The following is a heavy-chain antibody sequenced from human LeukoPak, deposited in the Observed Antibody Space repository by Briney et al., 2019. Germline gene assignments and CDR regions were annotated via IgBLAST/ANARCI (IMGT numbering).Heavy chain of an antibody. CDR1: GFTFSSYW. CDR3: AREPDFWSGYYLKSFHYFDY. V-gene: IGHV3-7*03. D-gene: IGHD3-3*01. J-gene: IGHJ4*02. Sequence: GGSLRLSCAASGFTFSSYWTSWVRQAPGKGLEWVANIKQDGSEKYYVDSVKGRFTISRDNAKNSLYLQMNSLRAEDTAVYYCAREPDFWSGYYLKSFHYFDYWGQGTLVTVSS. CDR2: IKQDGSEK.